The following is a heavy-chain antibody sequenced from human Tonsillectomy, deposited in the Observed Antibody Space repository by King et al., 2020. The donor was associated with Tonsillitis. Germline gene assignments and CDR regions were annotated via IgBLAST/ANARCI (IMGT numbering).Heavy chain of an antibody. D-gene: IGHD5-24*01. CDR1: GYTFTSYH. J-gene: IGHJ1*01. V-gene: IGHV1-18*01. CDR3: ARGGDGYNTERIHYN. CDR2: ISSYKGNT. Sequence: VQLVQSGGEVKKPGASVKVSCQASGYTFTSYHISWVRQAPGKGLEWMGCISSYKGNTNYAQKLQGRVTMTTDTSTSTAYMELRSLRSDDTAVYYCARGGDGYNTERIHYNWGQGTLVSVSS.